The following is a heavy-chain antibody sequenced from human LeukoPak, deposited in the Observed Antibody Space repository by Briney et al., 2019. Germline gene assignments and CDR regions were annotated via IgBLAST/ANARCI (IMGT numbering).Heavy chain of an antibody. D-gene: IGHD2-2*01. V-gene: IGHV3-30*03. CDR2: ISNDGSNQ. CDR1: GFTFSRYG. Sequence: GRSLRLSCAASGFTFSRYGMHGVRQAPGRGLEWVADISNDGSNQYYADSVKGRFTISRDNSKNTLYLQMNSLRVDDTAVYYCATDHITIALWLDFWGQGSLVTVSS. J-gene: IGHJ5*01. CDR3: ATDHITIALWLDF.